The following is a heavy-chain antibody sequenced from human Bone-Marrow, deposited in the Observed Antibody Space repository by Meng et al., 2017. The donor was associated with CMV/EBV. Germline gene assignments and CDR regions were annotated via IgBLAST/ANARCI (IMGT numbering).Heavy chain of an antibody. Sequence: SETLSLTCTVSNGSITSSSYYWGWIRQPPRKGLEWIGSMSYSGSGYYNPSLQSRVAISVDTSKNQFSLKLTSATAADTAVYYCARLFVIATRGFVDSWGPGSRVTVSS. CDR2: MSYSGSG. CDR3: ARLFVIATRGFVDS. CDR1: NGSITSSSYY. D-gene: IGHD2-21*01. J-gene: IGHJ4*02. V-gene: IGHV4-39*01.